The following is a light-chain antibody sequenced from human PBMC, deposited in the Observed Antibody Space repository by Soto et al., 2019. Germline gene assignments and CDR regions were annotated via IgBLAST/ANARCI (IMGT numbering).Light chain of an antibody. Sequence: QSALTQPASVSGSPGQSITISCTGTSGDVGAYDFVSWYQHHPGKAPRLVIYDVSRRPAGASDRFSGSKSGSTASLTISSLQAEDEADYYCSSFTSNRIYVFGPGTKVTVL. CDR2: DVS. V-gene: IGLV2-14*01. J-gene: IGLJ1*01. CDR1: SGDVGAYDF. CDR3: SSFTSNRIYV.